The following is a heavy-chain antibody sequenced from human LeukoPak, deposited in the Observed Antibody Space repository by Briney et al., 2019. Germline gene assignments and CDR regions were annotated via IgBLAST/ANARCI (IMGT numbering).Heavy chain of an antibody. Sequence: GGSLRLSCAASGFTVSTNYMHWVRQAPGKGLEWVAVIWYDGSNKYYADSVKGRFTISRDNSKNTLYLQMNSLRAEDTAVYYCASERHYYGSGSYYPFDYWGQGTLVTVSS. CDR2: IWYDGSNK. CDR1: GFTVSTNY. V-gene: IGHV3-33*08. J-gene: IGHJ4*02. CDR3: ASERHYYGSGSYYPFDY. D-gene: IGHD3-10*01.